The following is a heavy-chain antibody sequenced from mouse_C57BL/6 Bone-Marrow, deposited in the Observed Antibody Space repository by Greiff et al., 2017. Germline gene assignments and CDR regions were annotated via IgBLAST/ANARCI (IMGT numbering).Heavy chain of an antibody. CDR1: GYTFTSYG. J-gene: IGHJ2*01. Sequence: VQVVESGAELARPGASVKLSCKASGYTFTSYGISWVKQRTGQGLEWIGEIYPRSGNTYYNEKFKGKATLTADKSSSTAYMELRSLTSEDSAVYFCARSRTTVVARDYWGQGTTLTVSS. CDR3: ARSRTTVVARDY. V-gene: IGHV1-81*01. D-gene: IGHD1-1*01. CDR2: IYPRSGNT.